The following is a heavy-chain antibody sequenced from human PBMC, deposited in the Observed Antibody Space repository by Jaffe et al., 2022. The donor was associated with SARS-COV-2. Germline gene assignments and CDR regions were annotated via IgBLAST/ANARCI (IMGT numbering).Heavy chain of an antibody. CDR1: GFFFKSYV. CDR2: ISIDGSNK. V-gene: IGHV3-30*03. D-gene: IGHD6-19*01. CDR3: ARDRGMAVADDAFDI. J-gene: IGHJ3*02. Sequence: QVQLVESGGGVVQPGRSLRLSCAASGFFFKSYVMHWVRQTPGKGLEWVALISIDGSNKNYADSVKGRLTVSRDNSKNTMYLQMSSLRPDDTALYYCARDRGMAVADDAFDIWGQGTLVTVSS.